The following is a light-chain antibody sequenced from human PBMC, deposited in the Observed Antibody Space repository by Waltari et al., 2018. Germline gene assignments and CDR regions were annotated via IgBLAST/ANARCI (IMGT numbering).Light chain of an antibody. J-gene: IGLJ2*01. Sequence: QSALTQPPSASGSPGQSVTISCTGPSGDVGAYPYVSWYPQLPGRAPKLIIYEVDKRPSGVPGRFSGSKSGNTASLTVSGAQAEDEGDYYCSSYSDTYNLVFGGGTKLTVL. CDR3: SSYSDTYNLV. V-gene: IGLV2-8*01. CDR2: EVD. CDR1: SGDVGAYPY.